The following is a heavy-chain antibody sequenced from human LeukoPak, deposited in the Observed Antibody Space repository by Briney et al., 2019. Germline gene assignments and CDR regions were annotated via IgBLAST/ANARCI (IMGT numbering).Heavy chain of an antibody. CDR1: GFTFSTYV. Sequence: GGSLRLSCAASGFTFSTYVMHWVRQAPGKGLEWVAFLRYDGSNKYYADSVKGRFTISRDNSKNTLYLQMNSLRAEDTAVYYCANGPNYDILTGYYPQIDYWGQGTLVTVSS. CDR3: ANGPNYDILTGYYPQIDY. D-gene: IGHD3-9*01. V-gene: IGHV3-30*02. J-gene: IGHJ4*02. CDR2: LRYDGSNK.